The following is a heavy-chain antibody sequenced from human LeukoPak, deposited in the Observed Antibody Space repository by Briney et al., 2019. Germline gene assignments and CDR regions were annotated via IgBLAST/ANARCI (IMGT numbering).Heavy chain of an antibody. CDR1: GGSISSYY. D-gene: IGHD3-10*01. J-gene: IGHJ5*02. V-gene: IGHV4-59*01. Sequence: SETLSLTCTVSGGSISSYYWSWIRQPPGKGLEWIGYIYYSGSTNYNPSLKSRVTISVDTSKNQFSLKLSSVTAADTAVYYCAREAWYYYGSGSYWGGFDPWGQGTLVTVSS. CDR2: IYYSGST. CDR3: AREAWYYYGSGSYWGGFDP.